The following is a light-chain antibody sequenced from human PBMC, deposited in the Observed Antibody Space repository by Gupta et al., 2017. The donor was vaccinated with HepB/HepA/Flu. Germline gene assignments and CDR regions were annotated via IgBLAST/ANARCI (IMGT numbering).Light chain of an antibody. Sequence: EIALTQSPGTLSLSPGERATLTCRTSQSVANYLAWYQQKPGQPPRLLMHDTSNRATGIPARFSGSGYGTEFTLTTSTLQPEDFAIYYCQQQDKWPLTFGRGTKVDIK. J-gene: IGKJ4*01. CDR2: DTS. CDR3: QQQDKWPLT. CDR1: QSVANY. V-gene: IGKV3-11*01.